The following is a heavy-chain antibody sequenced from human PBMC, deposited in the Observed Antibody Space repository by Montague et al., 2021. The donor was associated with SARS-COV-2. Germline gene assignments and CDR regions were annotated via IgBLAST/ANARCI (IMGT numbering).Heavy chain of an antibody. Sequence: SETLSLTCVVSNGSISSNEWWSWVRQAPGKGLEWIGEIFHTGGTNYNPSLRSRVIISVDKSRNQFSLKVTSVTAADTAVYYCARLGGLIGRPPAGYKWFDPWGQRTLVTVSS. CDR3: ARLGGLIGRPPAGYKWFDP. CDR2: IFHTGGT. D-gene: IGHD3-22*01. J-gene: IGHJ5*02. CDR1: NGSISSNEW. V-gene: IGHV4-4*02.